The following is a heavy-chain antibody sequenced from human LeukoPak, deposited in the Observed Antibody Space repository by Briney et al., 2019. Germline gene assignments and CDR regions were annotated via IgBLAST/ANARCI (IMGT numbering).Heavy chain of an antibody. CDR1: GGSISSDSYY. CDR2: IYHSGST. J-gene: IGHJ5*02. Sequence: PSETLSLTCTVSGGSISSDSYYWTWIRQPPGKGLEWIGEIYHSGSTNYNPSLKSRVTISVDKSKNQFSLKLSSVTAADTAVYYCARSSMSLGWWFDPWGQGTLVTVSS. V-gene: IGHV4-61*05. CDR3: ARSSMSLGWWFDP. D-gene: IGHD6-6*01.